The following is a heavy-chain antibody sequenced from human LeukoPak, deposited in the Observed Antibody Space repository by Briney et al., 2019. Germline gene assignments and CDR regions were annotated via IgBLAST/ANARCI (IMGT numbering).Heavy chain of an antibody. CDR1: GDSINSLDL. CDR3: ARGGWSIDF. Sequence: PSETLSLTCTVSGDSINSLDLWSWIRQPPGKGLEWIGYIYYSGSTNYNPSLKSRVTISVDTSKNQFSLGLRSVTTADTAVYYCARGGWSIDFWGRGTLVTVSS. J-gene: IGHJ2*01. CDR2: IYYSGST. D-gene: IGHD2-15*01. V-gene: IGHV4-59*11.